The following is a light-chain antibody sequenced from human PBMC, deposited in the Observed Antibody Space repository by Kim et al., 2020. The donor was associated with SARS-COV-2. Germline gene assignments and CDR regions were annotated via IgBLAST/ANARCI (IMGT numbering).Light chain of an antibody. CDR3: QQYYSTPIT. J-gene: IGKJ5*01. Sequence: ATINCKSSQSVLYSSNNKNYLAGYQQKPGQPPKLLIYGASTRESGVPDRFSGSGSGTDFTLTISSLEAEDVAVYYCQQYYSTPITFGQGTRLEIK. CDR1: QSVLYSSNNKNY. V-gene: IGKV4-1*01. CDR2: GAS.